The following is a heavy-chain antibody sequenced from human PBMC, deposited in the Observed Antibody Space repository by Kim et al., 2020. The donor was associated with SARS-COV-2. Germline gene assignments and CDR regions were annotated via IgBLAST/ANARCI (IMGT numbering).Heavy chain of an antibody. V-gene: IGHV4-59*13. Sequence: SETLSLTCTVSGGSISSYYWSWIRRPPGKGLEWIGYIYYSGSTNYNPSLKSRVTISVDTSKNQFSLKLSSVTAADTAVYYCARRTPYYYDSSGYSAFDIWGQGTMVTVSS. J-gene: IGHJ3*02. CDR3: ARRTPYYYDSSGYSAFDI. CDR2: IYYSGST. CDR1: GGSISSYY. D-gene: IGHD3-22*01.